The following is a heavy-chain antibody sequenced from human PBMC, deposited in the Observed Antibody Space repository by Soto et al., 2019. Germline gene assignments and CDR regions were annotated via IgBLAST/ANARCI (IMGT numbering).Heavy chain of an antibody. CDR1: GFTFSSYA. Sequence: GGSLRLSCAASGFTFSSYAMHWVRQAPGKGLEWVAVISYDGSNKYYADSVKGRFTISRDNSKNTLYLQMNSLRAEDTAVYYCVNYLVRYPYYYYYGMDVWGQGTTVTVSS. J-gene: IGHJ6*02. CDR2: ISYDGSNK. CDR3: VNYLVRYPYYYYYGMDV. V-gene: IGHV3-30-3*01. D-gene: IGHD4-4*01.